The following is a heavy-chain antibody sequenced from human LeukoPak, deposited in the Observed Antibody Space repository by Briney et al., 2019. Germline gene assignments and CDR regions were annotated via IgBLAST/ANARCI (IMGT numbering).Heavy chain of an antibody. J-gene: IGHJ4*02. D-gene: IGHD2-15*01. CDR2: IYTSGST. V-gene: IGHV4-4*07. CDR3: ARGYCSGGSCYPDY. Sequence: PSETLSLTCTVSGGSISGYFWTWIRQPAGKGLEWIGRIYTSGSTNYNPSLKSRVTMSVDTSKNQFSLKLSSVTAADTAVYYCARGYCSGGSCYPDYWGQGTLVTVSS. CDR1: GGSISGYF.